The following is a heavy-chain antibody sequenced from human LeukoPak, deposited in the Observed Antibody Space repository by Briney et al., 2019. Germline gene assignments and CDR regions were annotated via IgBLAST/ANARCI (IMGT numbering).Heavy chain of an antibody. CDR3: ARGSSIAAPIVY. D-gene: IGHD6-6*01. CDR1: GFTFSSYA. CDR2: ISYDGSNK. V-gene: IGHV3-30*01. J-gene: IGHJ4*02. Sequence: GRSLRLSCAASGFTFSSYAMHWVRQAPGKGLEWVAVISYDGSNKYYADSVKGRFTISRDNSKNTLYLQMNSLRAEDTAEYYCARGSSIAAPIVYWGQGTLVTVSS.